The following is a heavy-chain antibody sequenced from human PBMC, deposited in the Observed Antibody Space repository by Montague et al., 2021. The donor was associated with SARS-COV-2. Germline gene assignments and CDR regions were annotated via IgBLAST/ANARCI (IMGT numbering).Heavy chain of an antibody. Sequence: SETLSLTCTVSGGSISSSNYYWGWVRQPPGKGLEWIGSISYRGDPYYNPSLKSRLTISVDTSQNQFSLKLSSVTAADTAAYYCAKPLATGNYYYWGQGTLVTVSS. J-gene: IGHJ4*02. CDR2: ISYRGDP. V-gene: IGHV4-39*01. D-gene: IGHD1-1*01. CDR3: AKPLATGNYYY. CDR1: GGSISSSNYY.